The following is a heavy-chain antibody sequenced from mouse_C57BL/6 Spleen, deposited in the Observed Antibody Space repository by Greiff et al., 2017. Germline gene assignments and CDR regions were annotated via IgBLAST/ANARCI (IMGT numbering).Heavy chain of an antibody. CDR1: GYAFSSSW. D-gene: IGHD3-2*02. CDR2: IYPGDGDT. J-gene: IGHJ3*01. V-gene: IGHV1-82*01. CDR3: TREKDSSGYVRFAY. Sequence: VQLQQSGPELVKPGASVKISCKASGYAFSSSWMNWVKQRPGKGLAWIGRIYPGDGDTNYNGQFKGKATLTADKSSSTAYMQLSSLTSEDSAVYFCTREKDSSGYVRFAYWGQGTLVTVSA.